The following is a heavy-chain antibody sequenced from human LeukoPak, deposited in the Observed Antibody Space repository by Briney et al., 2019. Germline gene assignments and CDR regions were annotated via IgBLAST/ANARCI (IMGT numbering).Heavy chain of an antibody. V-gene: IGHV1-69*10. D-gene: IGHD6-19*01. J-gene: IGHJ6*02. Sequence: GASVKVSCKASGYTFSNYDVTWVRQAPGQGLEWMGGIIPILGIANYAQKFQGRVTITADKSTSTAYMELSSLRSEDTAVYYCARGEAGPRLYGMDVWGQGTTVTVSS. CDR3: ARGEAGPRLYGMDV. CDR1: GYTFSNYD. CDR2: IIPILGIA.